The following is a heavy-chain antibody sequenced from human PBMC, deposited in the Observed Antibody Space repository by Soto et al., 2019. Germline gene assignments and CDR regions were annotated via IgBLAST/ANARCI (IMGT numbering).Heavy chain of an antibody. CDR1: GYTFTSYY. V-gene: IGHV1-46*03. D-gene: IGHD6-13*01. CDR3: ARDRIRQQLVWPQGEDY. Sequence: QVQLVQSGAEVKKPGASVKVSCKASGYTFTSYYMHWVQQAPGQGLEWMGIINPSGGSTSYAQKFQGRVTMTRDTSTSTVYMELSSLRSEDTAVYYCARDRIRQQLVWPQGEDYWGQGTLVTVSS. CDR2: INPSGGST. J-gene: IGHJ4*02.